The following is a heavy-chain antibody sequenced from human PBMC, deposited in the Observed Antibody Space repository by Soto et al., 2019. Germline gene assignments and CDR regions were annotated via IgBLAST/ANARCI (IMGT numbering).Heavy chain of an antibody. CDR3: ARGIPSGWLQLNYFDY. J-gene: IGHJ4*02. D-gene: IGHD6-19*01. CDR1: GGSISSYY. CDR2: IYYSGST. V-gene: IGHV4-59*01. Sequence: QVQLQESGPGLVKPSETLSLTCTVSGGSISSYYWSWIRQPPGKGLEWIGYIYYSGSTNYNPSPKSRVTISVDTSKNQYSLKLSSVTAADTAVYYCARGIPSGWLQLNYFDYWGQGTLVTVSS.